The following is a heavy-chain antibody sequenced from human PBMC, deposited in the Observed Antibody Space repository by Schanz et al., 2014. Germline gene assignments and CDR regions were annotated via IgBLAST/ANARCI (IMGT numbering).Heavy chain of an antibody. V-gene: IGHV1-18*04. CDR1: GYTFTRYY. CDR2: ISGYTGDT. J-gene: IGHJ4*02. CDR3: ARDNGRIPAANSFDY. D-gene: IGHD1-26*01. Sequence: QVQLVQSGAEVKKPGASVKVSCKASGYTFTRYYIHWVRQAPGQGPEWIGWISGYTGDTKYAQKFQHRVNMTTDRTTSTVYMELRSLRFDDTAVYFCARDNGRIPAANSFDYWGQGTRVTVSS.